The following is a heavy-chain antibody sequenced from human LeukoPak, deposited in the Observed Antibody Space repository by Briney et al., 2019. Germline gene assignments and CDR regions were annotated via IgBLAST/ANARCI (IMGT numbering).Heavy chain of an antibody. Sequence: SETLSLTCTVPSAAISRSYWIWIRQTPGKGLECIGYISYSGVSTYNPSLGSRVTISRDTSKNEVSLNLSSVTAADTAVYFCARLPEGGYATSLGWLDPWGQGTRVTVSS. D-gene: IGHD5-24*01. J-gene: IGHJ5*02. V-gene: IGHV4-59*08. CDR2: ISYSGVS. CDR1: SAAISRSY. CDR3: ARLPEGGYATSLGWLDP.